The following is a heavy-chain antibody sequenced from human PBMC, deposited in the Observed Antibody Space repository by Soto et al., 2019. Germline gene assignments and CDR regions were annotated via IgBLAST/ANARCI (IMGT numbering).Heavy chain of an antibody. V-gene: IGHV3-23*01. D-gene: IGHD5-18*01. Sequence: AGGSLRLSCAASGFTFSNYAMTWVRQAPGKGLERVSAISSGGTYTDYADSVKGRFTLSRDNSKNMVYLQMNSLRAEDTAVYHCAKESSGYNYGFYNYFDYWGQGTLVTLS. CDR3: AKESSGYNYGFYNYFDY. CDR2: ISSGGTYT. J-gene: IGHJ4*02. CDR1: GFTFSNYA.